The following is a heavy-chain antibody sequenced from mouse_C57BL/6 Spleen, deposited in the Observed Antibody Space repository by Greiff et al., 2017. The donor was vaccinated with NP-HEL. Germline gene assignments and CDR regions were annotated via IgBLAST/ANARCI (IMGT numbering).Heavy chain of an antibody. CDR1: GYTFTDYE. Sequence: VKLMESGAELVRPGASVTLSCKASGYTFTDYEMHWVKQTPVHGLEWIGAIDPETGGTAYNQKFKGKAILTADKSSSTAYMELRSLTSEDSAVYYCTRSSIGFITTVVDFDYWGQGTTLTVSS. J-gene: IGHJ2*01. V-gene: IGHV1-15*01. D-gene: IGHD1-1*01. CDR2: IDPETGGT. CDR3: TRSSIGFITTVVDFDY.